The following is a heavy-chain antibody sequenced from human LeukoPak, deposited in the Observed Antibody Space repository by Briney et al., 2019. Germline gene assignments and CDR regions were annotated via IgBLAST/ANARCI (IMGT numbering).Heavy chain of an antibody. J-gene: IGHJ4*02. CDR3: ARAGDGYNYDY. CDR2: INQDGSEK. Sequence: GGSLRLSCAASGFTFRSYFMSWVRQAPGKGLEWVATINQDGSEKYSVDSVKGRFTISRDNAKNSLYLQVNSLRAEDTAVYYCARAGDGYNYDYWGQGTLVTVSS. D-gene: IGHD5-24*01. CDR1: GFTFRSYF. V-gene: IGHV3-7*01.